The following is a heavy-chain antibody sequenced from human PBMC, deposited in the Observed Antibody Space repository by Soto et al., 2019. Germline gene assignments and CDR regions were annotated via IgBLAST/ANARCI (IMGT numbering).Heavy chain of an antibody. J-gene: IGHJ5*02. CDR3: VYYCVRGGIAGHWFDP. Sequence: ASVKVSCKASGYTFTSYAMHWVRQAPGQRLEWMGWINAGNGNTKYSRKFQGRVTITRDTSASTAYMELSLYLTSVTAAYTAVYYCVRGGIAGHWFDPWGQGILVTVSS. D-gene: IGHD2-21*02. CDR2: INAGNGNT. CDR1: GYTFTSYA. V-gene: IGHV1-3*01.